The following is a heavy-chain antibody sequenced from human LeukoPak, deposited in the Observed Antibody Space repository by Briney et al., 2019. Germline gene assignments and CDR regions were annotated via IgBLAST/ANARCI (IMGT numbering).Heavy chain of an antibody. V-gene: IGHV4-59*02. CDR1: GSSVSTFY. J-gene: IGHJ2*01. CDR3: ARGRSDVYWYLDV. D-gene: IGHD2-21*02. CDR2: IHDTGST. Sequence: SETLSLTCRVSGSSVSTFYWSWLRQSPGTGLEWIGFIHDTGSTAYNPSLKSRVTISLETSKNQLSLMLTSVTAADTAMYYCARGRSDVYWYLDVWGRGTLVTVSS.